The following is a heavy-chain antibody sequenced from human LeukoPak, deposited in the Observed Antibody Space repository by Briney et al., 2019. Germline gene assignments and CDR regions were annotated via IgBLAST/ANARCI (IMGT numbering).Heavy chain of an antibody. CDR2: IIPIFGTA. J-gene: IGHJ4*02. CDR3: AREGPIHRPNDY. CDR1: GGTFSSYA. V-gene: IGHV1-69*13. Sequence: SVKVSCTASGGTFSSYAISWVRQAPGQGLEWMGGIIPIFGTANYAQKFQGRVTITADESTSTAYMELSSLRSEDTAVNYCAREGPIHRPNDYWGQGTLVTVSS. D-gene: IGHD6-6*01.